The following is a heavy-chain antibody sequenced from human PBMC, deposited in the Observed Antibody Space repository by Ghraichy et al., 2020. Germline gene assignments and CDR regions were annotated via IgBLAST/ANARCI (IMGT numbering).Heavy chain of an antibody. CDR3: TRDNGGYCTNGVCYNLFSWFDP. CDR2: IRSKAYGGTT. J-gene: IGHJ5*02. D-gene: IGHD2-8*01. Sequence: GGSLRLSCTASGFTFGDYAMSWFRQAPGKGLEWVGFIRSKAYGGTTEYAASVKGRFTISRDDSKSIAYLQMNSLKTEDTAVYYCTRDNGGYCTNGVCYNLFSWFDPWGQGTLVTVSS. CDR1: GFTFGDYA. V-gene: IGHV3-49*03.